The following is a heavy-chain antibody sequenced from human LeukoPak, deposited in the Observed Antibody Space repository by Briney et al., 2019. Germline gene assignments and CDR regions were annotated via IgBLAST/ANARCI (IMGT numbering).Heavy chain of an antibody. J-gene: IGHJ4*02. Sequence: GGSLRLSCAASGFTVSTNCMTWVRQAPGKGLELVSTIYSGGTTYYADSVMGRFTISRHNSRNTLHLQMNSLRAEDTAVYYCARVDTVMAYYFDLWGQGTLVTVSS. D-gene: IGHD5-18*01. CDR2: IYSGGTT. CDR1: GFTVSTNC. CDR3: ARVDTVMAYYFDL. V-gene: IGHV3-53*04.